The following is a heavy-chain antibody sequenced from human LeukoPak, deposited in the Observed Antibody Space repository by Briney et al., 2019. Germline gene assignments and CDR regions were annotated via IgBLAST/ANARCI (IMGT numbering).Heavy chain of an antibody. V-gene: IGHV5-51*01. CDR1: GYKFTSYW. CDR3: ARKGGSPSPWYYYYMDV. D-gene: IGHD1-26*01. CDR2: IYPGDSDT. Sequence: GESLKISCKGSGYKFTSYWIGWVRQMPGKGPEWMGIIYPGDSDTRYSPSFQGQVTISADKSISTAYLQWSSLKASDTAMYYCARKGGSPSPWYYYYMDVWGKGTTVTVSS. J-gene: IGHJ6*03.